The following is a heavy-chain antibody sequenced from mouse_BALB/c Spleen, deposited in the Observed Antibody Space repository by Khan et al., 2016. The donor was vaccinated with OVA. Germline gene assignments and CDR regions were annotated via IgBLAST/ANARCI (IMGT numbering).Heavy chain of an antibody. V-gene: IGHV2-9*02. Sequence: QVQLQQSGPGLVAPSQTLSITCTVSGFSLTTYGVHWVRQPPGKGLEWLGVIWAGGSTNYNSALMSRLSIIKDNYKSQDFLKMTSLQTDDTAIYYCARPYYGSAWFAYWGQGTLVTVSA. J-gene: IGHJ3*01. CDR2: IWAGGST. CDR1: GFSLTTYG. CDR3: ARPYYGSAWFAY. D-gene: IGHD1-1*01.